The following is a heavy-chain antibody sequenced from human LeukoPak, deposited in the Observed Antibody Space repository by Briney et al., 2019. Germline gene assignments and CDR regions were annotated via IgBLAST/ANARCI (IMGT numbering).Heavy chain of an antibody. V-gene: IGHV1-18*01. CDR2: ISAYNGNT. CDR3: ARGSVDPRAYYYYGMDV. CDR1: GGTFSSYA. J-gene: IGHJ6*02. Sequence: ASVKVSCTASGGTFSSYAISWVRQAPGQGLEWMGWISAYNGNTNYAQKLQGRVTMTTDTSTSTAYMELRSLRSDDTAVYYCARGSVDPRAYYYYGMDVWGQGTTVTVSS.